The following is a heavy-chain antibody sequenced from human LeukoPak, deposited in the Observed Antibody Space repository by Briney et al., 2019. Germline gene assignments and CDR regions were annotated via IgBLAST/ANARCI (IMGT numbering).Heavy chain of an antibody. J-gene: IGHJ5*02. V-gene: IGHV3-66*04. D-gene: IGHD4-23*01. Sequence: GGSLRLSCAASGVTASSNYMTWVRQAPGKWLEYVSVIYSGGGTYYADSVKGRFSISRDNSKRTLYLQMNSLRAEDTAVYYCARLVTGTTVVNSGWFDPWGQGTLVTVSS. CDR3: ARLVTGTTVVNSGWFDP. CDR1: GVTASSNY. CDR2: IYSGGGT.